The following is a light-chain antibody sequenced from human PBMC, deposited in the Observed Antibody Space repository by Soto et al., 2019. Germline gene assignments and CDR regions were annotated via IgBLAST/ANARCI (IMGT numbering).Light chain of an antibody. CDR2: DVS. V-gene: IGLV2-14*01. CDR1: SSDVGGYSY. J-gene: IGLJ1*01. Sequence: QSVLTQPDSVSGSPGQSIAISCTGTSSDVGGYSYVSWYQQQPGKAPKLVISDVSNRPSGVSDRFSGSKSGNTASLTISGLQTEYEADYYCASYTTSSTYVLGTGTKLNVL. CDR3: ASYTTSSTYV.